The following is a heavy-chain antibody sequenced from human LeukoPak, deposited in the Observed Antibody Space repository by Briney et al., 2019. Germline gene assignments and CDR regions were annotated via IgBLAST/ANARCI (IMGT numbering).Heavy chain of an antibody. CDR3: AGLVDTAMVADY. D-gene: IGHD5-18*01. CDR2: IYYSGST. CDR1: GGSFSSYY. J-gene: IGHJ4*02. Sequence: SETLSLTCAVYGGSFSSYYWSWIRQPPGKGLEWIGYIYYSGSTNYNPSLKSRVTISVDTSKNQFSLKLSSVTAADTAVYYCAGLVDTAMVADYWGQGTLVTVSS. V-gene: IGHV4-59*01.